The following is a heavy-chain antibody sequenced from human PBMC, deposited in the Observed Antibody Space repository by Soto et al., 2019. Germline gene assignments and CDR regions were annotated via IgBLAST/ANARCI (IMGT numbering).Heavy chain of an antibody. J-gene: IGHJ4*02. D-gene: IGHD3-10*01. CDR3: VRGGDGDKQVFDS. Sequence: EVQLVESGGGLVQPGGSLRLSCAASGFSFSTSGMNWVRQAPGKGLEWVSYISTTSESIHYTDSVRGRFTVSRDNAKSSMSLRRNSLRHEDTDVYSWVRGGDGDKQVFDSWGQGTLVTVSS. CDR2: ISTTSESI. CDR1: GFSFSTSG. V-gene: IGHV3-48*02.